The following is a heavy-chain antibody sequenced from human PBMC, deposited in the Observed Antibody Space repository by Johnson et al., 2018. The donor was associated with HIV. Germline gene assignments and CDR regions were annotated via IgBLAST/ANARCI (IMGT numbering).Heavy chain of an antibody. CDR3: ARDRTGGAFDI. J-gene: IGHJ3*02. Sequence: QVQLVESGGGLVQPGGSLRLSCAASGFTVSSNYMSWVRQAPGKGLEWVAFISYDGSNKYYADSVKGRFTISRDNSKNTLYLQMNSLRAEDTAVYYCARDRTGGAFDIWGQGTMVTVSS. CDR2: ISYDGSNK. D-gene: IGHD1-26*01. V-gene: IGHV3-30-3*01. CDR1: GFTVSSNY.